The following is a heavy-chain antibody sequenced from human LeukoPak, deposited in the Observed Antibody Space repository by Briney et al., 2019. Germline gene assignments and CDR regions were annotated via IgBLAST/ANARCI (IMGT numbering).Heavy chain of an antibody. D-gene: IGHD3-3*01. CDR3: ARGRTYDFWSGYCLSFDY. J-gene: IGHJ4*02. CDR2: MNPNSGNT. V-gene: IGHV1-8*03. CDR1: GYTFTNSD. Sequence: ASVKVSCKASGYTFTNSDINWVRQATGQGLEWVGWMNPNSGNTGYAQKFQGRVTITRNTSISTAYMELSSLRSEDTAVYYCARGRTYDFWSGYCLSFDYWGQGTLVTVSS.